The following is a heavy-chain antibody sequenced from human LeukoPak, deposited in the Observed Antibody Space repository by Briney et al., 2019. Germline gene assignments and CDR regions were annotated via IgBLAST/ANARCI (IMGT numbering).Heavy chain of an antibody. J-gene: IGHJ4*02. CDR2: IYTSGST. V-gene: IGHV4-4*07. CDR3: AKTRDYFDF. CDR1: GGSISSYY. Sequence: TPSETLSLTCTAPGGSISSYYWSWTRHPAGKGLEWIGRIYTSGSTNYNPSLKSRVTMSVDTSKNQFSLKLSSVTAADTAVYYCAKTRDYFDFWGQGTLVTVSS.